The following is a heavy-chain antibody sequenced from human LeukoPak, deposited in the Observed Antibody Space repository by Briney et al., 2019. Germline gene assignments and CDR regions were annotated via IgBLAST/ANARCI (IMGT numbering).Heavy chain of an antibody. D-gene: IGHD6-6*01. Sequence: PGGSLRLSCAASGFSASSDYINWFRQAPGKGLEWVSVIYSSGSTYYADSVEGRFTISRHTSENTLYLHMNNLRPEDTAVYYCVRATSSLAFDIWGQGTEVTVSS. CDR3: VRATSSLAFDI. J-gene: IGHJ3*02. CDR1: GFSASSDY. CDR2: IYSSGST. V-gene: IGHV3-53*04.